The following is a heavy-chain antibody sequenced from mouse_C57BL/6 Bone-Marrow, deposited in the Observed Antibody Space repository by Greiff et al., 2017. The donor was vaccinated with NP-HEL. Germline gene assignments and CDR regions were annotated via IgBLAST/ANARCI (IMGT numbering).Heavy chain of an antibody. D-gene: IGHD3-3*01. CDR1: GYTFTDYY. V-gene: IGHV1-26*01. CDR2: INPNNGGT. CDR3: AGDWYYFDY. Sequence: EVQLQQSGPELVKPGASVKISCKASGYTFTDYYMNWVKQSHGKSLEWIGDINPNNGGTSYNQKFKGKATLTVDKSSSTAYMELRSLTSEDSAVYYCAGDWYYFDYRGQGTTLTVSS. J-gene: IGHJ2*01.